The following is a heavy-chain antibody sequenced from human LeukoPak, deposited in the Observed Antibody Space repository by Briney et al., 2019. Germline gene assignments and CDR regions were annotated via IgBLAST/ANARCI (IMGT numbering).Heavy chain of an antibody. CDR2: INPIGGVT. Sequence: ASVKVSCKASGYSFTGYYIHWVRQAPGQGLEWMGWINPIGGVTNYAQKFQGRVTTTRDTSITTAYMEMSSLRSDDTAVYYCARDNGRGYPVYFGYWGQGTLVTVSS. D-gene: IGHD3-22*01. CDR1: GYSFTGYY. J-gene: IGHJ4*02. CDR3: ARDNGRGYPVYFGY. V-gene: IGHV1-2*02.